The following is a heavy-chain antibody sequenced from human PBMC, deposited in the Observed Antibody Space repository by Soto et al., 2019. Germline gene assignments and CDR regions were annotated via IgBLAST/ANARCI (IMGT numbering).Heavy chain of an antibody. CDR2: IYYSGST. D-gene: IGHD3-10*01. J-gene: IGHJ4*02. CDR1: GGSISGGGYY. Sequence: PSETLSLGCTVSGGSISGGGYYWSWIRQHPGRGLEWIGYIYYSGSTYYNPSLKSRVTISVDPSKNQFSLKLSYVTAADTAVYYCARIPPYGPLDYWGQRALITVSS. V-gene: IGHV4-31*03. CDR3: ARIPPYGPLDY.